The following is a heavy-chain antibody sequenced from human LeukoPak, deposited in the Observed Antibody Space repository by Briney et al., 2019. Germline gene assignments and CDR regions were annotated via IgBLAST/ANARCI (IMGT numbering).Heavy chain of an antibody. Sequence: SETLSLTXAVYGGSFSGYYWSWIRQPPGKGLEWIGEINHSGSTTYNPSLKSRVTISVDTSKNQSSLKLSSVTAADTAVYYCARCAGYCSGGSCYSLSYYYYYMDVWGKGTTVTVSS. J-gene: IGHJ6*03. D-gene: IGHD2-15*01. V-gene: IGHV4-34*01. CDR3: ARCAGYCSGGSCYSLSYYYYYMDV. CDR2: INHSGST. CDR1: GGSFSGYY.